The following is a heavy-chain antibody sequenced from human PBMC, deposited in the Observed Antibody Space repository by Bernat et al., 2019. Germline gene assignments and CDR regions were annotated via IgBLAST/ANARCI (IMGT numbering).Heavy chain of an antibody. V-gene: IGHV1-69*06. CDR2: IIPIFGTA. CDR1: GGTFSSYA. D-gene: IGHD3-22*01. CDR3: ARTRRHYDSSGYYRYDAFDI. Sequence: QVQLVQSGAEVKKPGSSVKVSCKASGGTFSSYAISWVRQAPGQGLEWMGGIIPIFGTANYAQKFQGRVTITADKSTSTAYMELSSLRSEDTAVYYCARTRRHYDSSGYYRYDAFDIWGQGTMVTVSS. J-gene: IGHJ3*02.